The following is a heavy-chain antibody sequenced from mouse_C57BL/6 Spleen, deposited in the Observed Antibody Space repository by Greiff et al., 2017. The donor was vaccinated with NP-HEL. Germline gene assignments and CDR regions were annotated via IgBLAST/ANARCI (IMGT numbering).Heavy chain of an antibody. V-gene: IGHV10-3*01. J-gene: IGHJ2*01. CDR3: VRERGWEGYFDY. Sequence: EVQRVESGGGLVQPKGSLKLSCAASGFTFNTYAMHWVRQAPGKGLEWVARIRSKSSNYATYYADSVKDRFTISRDDSQSMLYLQMNNLKTEDTAMYYCVRERGWEGYFDYWGQGTTLTVSS. CDR1: GFTFNTYA. CDR2: IRSKSSNYAT. D-gene: IGHD3-3*01.